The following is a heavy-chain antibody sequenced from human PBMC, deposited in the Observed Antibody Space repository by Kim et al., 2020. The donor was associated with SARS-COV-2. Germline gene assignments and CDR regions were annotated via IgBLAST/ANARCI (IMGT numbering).Heavy chain of an antibody. CDR2: RGNSR. J-gene: IGHJ6*02. Sequence: RGNSRYNADSVKGRLTISRDKTNNTLYLQMSSLRVEDTAVYYCAASGMDVWGQGATVTASS. V-gene: IGHV3-66*01. CDR3: AASGMDV.